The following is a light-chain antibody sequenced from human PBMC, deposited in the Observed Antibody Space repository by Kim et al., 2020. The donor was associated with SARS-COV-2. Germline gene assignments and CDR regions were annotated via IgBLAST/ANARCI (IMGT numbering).Light chain of an antibody. J-gene: IGLJ3*02. CDR3: CSYADTYTWV. CDR2: DVI. V-gene: IGLV2-11*01. CDR1: SSDVGGYNY. Sequence: QSALTQPRSVSGSPGQSVTISCTGTSSDVGGYNYVSWYQQHPGKAPKLMIYDVIKRPSGVPDRFSGSKSGNTASLSISGLQADDEADYYCCSYADTYTWVFGGWTKVTVL.